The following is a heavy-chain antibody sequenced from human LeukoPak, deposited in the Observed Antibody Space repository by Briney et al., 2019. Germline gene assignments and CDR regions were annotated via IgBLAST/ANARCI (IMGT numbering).Heavy chain of an antibody. CDR2: ISYTGTNR. CDR3: LGQLAYYFGSGSPWFDR. D-gene: IGHD3-10*01. CDR1: GVTFTDYA. V-gene: IGHV3-30*09. Sequence: GGSLRLSCTASGVTFTDYAMHWVRQTPGKGLEWVAVISYTGTNRYYADSVKGRFAISRDNSKNTLYLQMHSLRTEDTAVYFCLGQLAYYFGSGSPWFDRWGQGTLVTVSS. J-gene: IGHJ5*01.